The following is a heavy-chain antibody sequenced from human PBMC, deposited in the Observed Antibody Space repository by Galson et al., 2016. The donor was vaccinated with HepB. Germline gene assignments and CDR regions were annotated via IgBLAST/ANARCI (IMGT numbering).Heavy chain of an antibody. D-gene: IGHD2-21*02. CDR1: GDSITDYY. J-gene: IGHJ4*02. CDR3: ARVDPDWYSGQYYFDF. Sequence: ETLSLTCTVSGDSITDYYWSWIRQPPGKGLEWIGYLYYSGSTNYNPSLKSRVTISVDTSKNQFSLKLKSMTAADMAVYYCARVDPDWYSGQYYFDFWGQGTLVTVSS. CDR2: LYYSGST. V-gene: IGHV4-59*01.